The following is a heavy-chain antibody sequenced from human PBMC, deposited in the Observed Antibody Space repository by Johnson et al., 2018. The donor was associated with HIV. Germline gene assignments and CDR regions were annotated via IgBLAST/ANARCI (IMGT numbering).Heavy chain of an antibody. CDR1: GFTFSSYA. Sequence: VQLVESGGGLVQPGGSLRLSCAASGFTFSSYAMSWVRQAPGKGLEWVSAISGSGGSTYYADSVKGRFTISRDNSKNTLYLQMNSLRAEDTAVYYCAKDHRDTGRYSSSYDAFDIWGQGTMVTVSS. CDR3: AKDHRDTGRYSSSYDAFDI. CDR2: ISGSGGST. D-gene: IGHD6-13*01. V-gene: IGHV3-23*04. J-gene: IGHJ3*02.